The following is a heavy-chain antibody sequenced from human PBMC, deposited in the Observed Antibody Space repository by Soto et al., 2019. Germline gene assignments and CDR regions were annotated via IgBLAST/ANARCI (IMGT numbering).Heavy chain of an antibody. D-gene: IGHD6-19*01. CDR3: ARDRSGWYHYYYGMDV. V-gene: IGHV1-18*01. CDR1: GYTFISYG. J-gene: IGHJ6*02. CDR2: ISPNNGNT. Sequence: GASVKVSCKASGYTFISYGISWVRQAPGQGLEWMGWISPNNGNTNYAQKLQGRVTMTTDTSTSTAYMELRSLRSDDTAVYYCARDRSGWYHYYYGMDVWSQGTTVTVSS.